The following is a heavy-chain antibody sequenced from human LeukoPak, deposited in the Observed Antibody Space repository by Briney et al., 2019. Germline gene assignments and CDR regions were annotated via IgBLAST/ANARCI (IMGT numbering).Heavy chain of an antibody. Sequence: RASETLSLTCAVSGYSISSGYYWGWIRQPPGKGLEWIGSIYHSGSTYFNPSLKSRVTISVDTCKNQFSLTLSSVTAADTAVYFCARASASGTALDAFEIWGQGTMVTVSS. CDR3: ARASASGTALDAFEI. D-gene: IGHD6-13*01. V-gene: IGHV4-38-2*01. CDR1: GYSISSGYY. J-gene: IGHJ3*02. CDR2: IYHSGST.